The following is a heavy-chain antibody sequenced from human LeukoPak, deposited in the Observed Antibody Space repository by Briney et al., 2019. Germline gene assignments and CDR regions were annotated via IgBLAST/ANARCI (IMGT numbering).Heavy chain of an antibody. Sequence: ASVKVSCKASGYTFTGYYMHWVRQAPGQGLEWMGWINPNSGGTNYAQKFQGRVTMTRDTSISTAYMELSRLRSDDTAVYYCARVPFEYQLLMGPNWFDPWGQGTLVTVSS. CDR3: ARVPFEYQLLMGPNWFDP. J-gene: IGHJ5*02. D-gene: IGHD2-2*01. V-gene: IGHV1-2*02. CDR1: GYTFTGYY. CDR2: INPNSGGT.